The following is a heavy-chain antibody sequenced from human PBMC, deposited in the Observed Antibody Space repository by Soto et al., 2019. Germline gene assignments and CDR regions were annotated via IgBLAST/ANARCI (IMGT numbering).Heavy chain of an antibody. V-gene: IGHV3-53*02. J-gene: IGHJ4*02. Sequence: EVQMVETGGGLIQPGGSLRLSCAASGFTVSTNYMSWVRQSPGKGLEWVSVIYTGGSTYYADSVKGRFTTSRDNSKNRLFLQMNSLRAEDTAIYYCAKCMGRSWIGVIDNWGQGNLVTVSP. D-gene: IGHD6-13*01. CDR3: AKCMGRSWIGVIDN. CDR1: GFTVSTNY. CDR2: IYTGGST.